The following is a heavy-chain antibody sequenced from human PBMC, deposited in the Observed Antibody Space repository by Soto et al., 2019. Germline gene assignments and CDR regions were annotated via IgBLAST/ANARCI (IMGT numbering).Heavy chain of an antibody. V-gene: IGHV4-39*01. CDR1: GGSISSSSYY. CDR2: IYYSGST. Sequence: SETLSLTCTVSGGSISSSSYYWGWIRQPPGKGLEWIGSIYYSGSTYYNPSLKSRVTISVDTSKNQFSLKLSSVTAADTAVYYCARSSVVVVDAPLYYFDYWGQGTLVTVSS. CDR3: ARSSVVVVDAPLYYFDY. D-gene: IGHD2-15*01. J-gene: IGHJ4*02.